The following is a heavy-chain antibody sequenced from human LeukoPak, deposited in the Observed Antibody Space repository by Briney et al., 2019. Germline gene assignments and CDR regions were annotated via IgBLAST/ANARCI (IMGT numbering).Heavy chain of an antibody. CDR3: ASQPRYDSSGYYYEDYFDY. V-gene: IGHV3-48*03. D-gene: IGHD3-22*01. CDR1: GFTFSSYE. Sequence: GGSLRLSCAASGFTFSSYEMNWVRQAPGKGLEWVSYISSSGSTIYYADSVKGRFTISRDNAKNSLYLQMNSLRAEDTAVYYCASQPRYDSSGYYYEDYFDYWGQGTLVTVSS. J-gene: IGHJ4*02. CDR2: ISSSGSTI.